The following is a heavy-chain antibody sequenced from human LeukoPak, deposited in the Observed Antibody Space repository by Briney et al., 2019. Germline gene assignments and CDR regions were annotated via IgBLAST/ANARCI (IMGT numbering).Heavy chain of an antibody. CDR2: ITGGGGST. CDR1: GFTFSSYA. CDR3: AKASSSVYGSEFFDY. V-gene: IGHV3-23*01. Sequence: PGGSLRLSCAASGFTFSSYAMNWVRQAPGKGLEWVSLITGGGGSTYYADSVKGRFTISRDNSKNTLLLQMNSLRAEDTAVYFGAKASSSVYGSEFFDYWGQGTLVTVSS. D-gene: IGHD3-10*01. J-gene: IGHJ4*02.